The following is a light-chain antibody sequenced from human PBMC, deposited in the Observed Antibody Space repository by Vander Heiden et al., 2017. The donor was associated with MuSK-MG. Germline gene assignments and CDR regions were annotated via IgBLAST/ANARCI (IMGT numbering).Light chain of an antibody. CDR3: QQTDSTPWT. V-gene: IGKV1-39*01. J-gene: IGKJ1*01. Sequence: DIQMTQSPSSLSASVGDRVTITCRASQSITHYLSWYQHKPGTAPKLLIYGISTLQGGVPSRFRGSESGTDFTLTISSLQPEDFATYYCQQTDSTPWTFGQGTRLDI. CDR1: QSITHY. CDR2: GIS.